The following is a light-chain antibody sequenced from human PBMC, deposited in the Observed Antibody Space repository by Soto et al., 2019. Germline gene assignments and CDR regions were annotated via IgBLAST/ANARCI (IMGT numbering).Light chain of an antibody. CDR1: QSVSSRY. CDR2: GAT. V-gene: IGKV3-15*01. CDR3: QQYNDWPRT. Sequence: EIVLTQSPGTVSLSPGDRATLSSRASQSVSSRYLAWYQQKPGQAPRLLIYGATTRATGIPARFSGSGSGTEFTLTIYNVQPEDFAFYYCQQYNDWPRTFGQGTKVDIK. J-gene: IGKJ1*01.